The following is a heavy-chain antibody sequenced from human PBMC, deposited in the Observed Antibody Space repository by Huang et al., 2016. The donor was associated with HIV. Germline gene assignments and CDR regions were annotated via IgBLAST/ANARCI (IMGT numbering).Heavy chain of an antibody. J-gene: IGHJ5*02. CDR3: ASASIAARRWFDP. D-gene: IGHD6-6*01. CDR2: IYYSGRT. Sequence: QVQLQESGPGLVKPSETLSLTCTVSGGSMSSYYWSWIRQPPGKGLGWIGYIYYSGRTNYNPSLKSRVTISVDTSKNQFSRRLSSVTAADTAVYYCASASIAARRWFDPWGQGSLVTVSS. V-gene: IGHV4-59*01. CDR1: GGSMSSYY.